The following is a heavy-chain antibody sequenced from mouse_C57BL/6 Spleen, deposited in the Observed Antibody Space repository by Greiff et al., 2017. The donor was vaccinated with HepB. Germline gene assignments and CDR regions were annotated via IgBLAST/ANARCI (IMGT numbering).Heavy chain of an antibody. CDR1: GYTFTDYE. D-gene: IGHD3-3*01. CDR2: IDPETGGT. J-gene: IGHJ1*03. CDR3: TRGGRGWYFDV. Sequence: VQLQQSGAELVRPGASVTLSCKASGYTFTDYEMHWVKQTPVHGLEWIGAIDPETGGTAYNQKFKGKAILTADKSSSTAYMELRSLTSEDSAVYYCTRGGRGWYFDVWGTGTTVTVSS. V-gene: IGHV1-15*01.